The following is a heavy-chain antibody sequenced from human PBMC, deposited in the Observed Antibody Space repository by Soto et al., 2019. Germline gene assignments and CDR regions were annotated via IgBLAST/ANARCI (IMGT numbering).Heavy chain of an antibody. CDR1: GFTFSSYS. CDR3: AKDKLSSTDAFDT. V-gene: IGHV3-48*01. CDR2: ISSSSSTI. J-gene: IGHJ3*02. Sequence: GGSLRLSCAASGFTFSSYSMNWVRQAPGKGLEWVSYISSSSSTIYYADSVKGRFTISRDNAKNSLYLQMNSLRVEDTAVYYCAKDKLSSTDAFDTWGQGTMVTVSS.